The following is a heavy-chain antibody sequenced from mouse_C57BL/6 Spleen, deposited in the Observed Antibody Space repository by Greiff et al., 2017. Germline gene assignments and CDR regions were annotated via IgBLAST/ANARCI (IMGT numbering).Heavy chain of an antibody. CDR1: GYTFTDYY. Sequence: EVQLQQSGPELVKPGASVKISCKASGYTFTDYYMNWVKQSHGKSLEWIGDINPNNGGTSYNQKFKGKATLTVDKSSSPAYMELRSLTSEDSAVYYCARGRNYYRGDDWGQGTTLTVSS. D-gene: IGHD2-12*01. V-gene: IGHV1-26*01. CDR3: ARGRNYYRGDD. CDR2: INPNNGGT. J-gene: IGHJ2*01.